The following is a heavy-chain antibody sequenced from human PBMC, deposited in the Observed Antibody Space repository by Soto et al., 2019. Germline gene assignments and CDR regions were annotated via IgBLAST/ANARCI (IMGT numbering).Heavy chain of an antibody. D-gene: IGHD6-19*01. CDR1: GGSFSGYY. Sequence: PSETLSLTCAVYGGSFSGYYWSWIRQPPGKGLEWIGGINHSGSTNYNPSLKSRVTISVDTSKNQFSLKLSSVTAADTAVCYCARRAEISIAVAGLDYWGQGTLVTVSS. CDR2: INHSGST. J-gene: IGHJ4*02. CDR3: ARRAEISIAVAGLDY. V-gene: IGHV4-34*01.